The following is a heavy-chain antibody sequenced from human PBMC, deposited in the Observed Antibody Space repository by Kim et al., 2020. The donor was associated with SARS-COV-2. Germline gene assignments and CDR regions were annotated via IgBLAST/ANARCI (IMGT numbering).Heavy chain of an antibody. V-gene: IGHV3-30-3*01. Sequence: GGSLRLSCAASGFTFSSYAMHWVRQAPGKGLEWVAVISYDGSNKYYADSVKGRFTISRDNSKNTLYLQMNSLRAEDTAVYYCARDRGSSYDYWGQGTLVTVSS. D-gene: IGHD6-6*01. CDR1: GFTFSSYA. J-gene: IGHJ4*02. CDR3: ARDRGSSYDY. CDR2: ISYDGSNK.